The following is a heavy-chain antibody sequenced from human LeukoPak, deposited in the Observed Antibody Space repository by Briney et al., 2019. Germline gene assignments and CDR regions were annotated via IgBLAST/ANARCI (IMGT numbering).Heavy chain of an antibody. J-gene: IGHJ4*02. V-gene: IGHV3-49*04. CDR3: TRRYFDWLNQVPFDY. D-gene: IGHD3-9*01. CDR1: GFTFGDYA. CDR2: IRSKAYGGTT. Sequence: HSGGSLRLSCTASGFTFGDYAMSWVRQAPGKGLEWVGFIRSKAYGGTTEYAASVKGRFTISRDDSKSIAYLQMNSLKTEDTAVYYCTRRYFDWLNQVPFDYWGQGTLVTVSS.